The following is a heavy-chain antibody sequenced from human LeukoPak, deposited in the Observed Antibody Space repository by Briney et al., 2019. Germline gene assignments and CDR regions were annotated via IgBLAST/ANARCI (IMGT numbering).Heavy chain of an antibody. Sequence: PGGTLRLSCAASGFTFSSYGMSWVRQAPGKGLEWVSAISGTGSSTYYADSVKGRFTISRDNSKNTLYLQMNSLRAEDTAVYYCARGLITMIVVVDYWGQGTLVTASS. J-gene: IGHJ4*02. CDR3: ARGLITMIVVVDY. CDR1: GFTFSSYG. CDR2: ISGTGSST. D-gene: IGHD3-22*01. V-gene: IGHV3-23*01.